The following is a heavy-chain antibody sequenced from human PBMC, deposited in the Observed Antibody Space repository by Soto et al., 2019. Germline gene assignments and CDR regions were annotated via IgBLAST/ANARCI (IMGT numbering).Heavy chain of an antibody. CDR3: XXXXXXXTSRPDWWYFDL. V-gene: IGHV3-23*01. CDR2: ISGGGDRT. D-gene: IGHD2-2*01. Sequence: EVQLLESGGGLVQPGGSLRLSCVGSGFTFINYAMNWVRQTPGKGLEWVSGISGGGDRTFDADSVKGRFTISRDNSKXXXXXXXXXXXXXXXXXXXXXXXXXXXTSRPDWWYFDLWGRGTLVTVSS. J-gene: IGHJ2*01. CDR1: GFTFINYA.